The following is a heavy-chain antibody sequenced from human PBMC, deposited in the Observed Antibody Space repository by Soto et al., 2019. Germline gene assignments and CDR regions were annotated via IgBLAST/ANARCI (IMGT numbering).Heavy chain of an antibody. CDR2: ISYSGTT. CDR3: ARGRAYSYGLDP. V-gene: IGHV4-30-4*01. CDR1: GDSISRNTNY. Sequence: SETRCLTCTVSGDSISRNTNYWSWFRQPPGEGLEWIGFISYSGTTSYSPSLKSRVTISLDTSKDQFSLSLSSVTATDTAVYYCARGRAYSYGLDPWGQGTLVTVS. D-gene: IGHD5-18*01. J-gene: IGHJ5*02.